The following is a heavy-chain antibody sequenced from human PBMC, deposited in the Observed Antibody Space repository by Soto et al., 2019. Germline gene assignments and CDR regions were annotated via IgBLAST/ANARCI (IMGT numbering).Heavy chain of an antibody. Sequence: QVQLVQAGAEVKTPGASVKVCCKASGYTFTGYYIHWVRQAPGQGLEWMGWINPNSGGTNTAQKFHGRVTITRDTSISTAYMELSRLKSEATAVYYCARVYSRAAVAVAVYWGQGTLFTVSS. CDR3: ARVYSRAAVAVAVY. V-gene: IGHV1-2*02. CDR1: GYTFTGYY. J-gene: IGHJ4*02. CDR2: INPNSGGT. D-gene: IGHD6-19*01.